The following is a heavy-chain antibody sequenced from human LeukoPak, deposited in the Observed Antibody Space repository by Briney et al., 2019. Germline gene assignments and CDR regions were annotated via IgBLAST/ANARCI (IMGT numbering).Heavy chain of an antibody. V-gene: IGHV3-30*04. D-gene: IGHD3-10*01. J-gene: IGHJ2*01. CDR2: ISYDGSHK. Sequence: GRSLRLSCAASGFTFSDYAMVWVRQAPGKGLEWVAIISYDGSHKFYADSVNGRFSISRDNFNSTLYLQVNSLTPEDTAVFYCARGRGGRGWYFDLWGRGALVTVSS. CDR3: ARGRGGRGWYFDL. CDR1: GFTFSDYA.